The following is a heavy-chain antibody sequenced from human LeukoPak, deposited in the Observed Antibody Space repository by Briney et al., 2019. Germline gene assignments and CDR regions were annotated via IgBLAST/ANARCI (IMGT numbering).Heavy chain of an antibody. J-gene: IGHJ4*02. CDR3: AKGGVFAPAAPFDY. D-gene: IGHD2-2*01. CDR2: ISGSGGST. Sequence: GGSLRLSCAASGFTFSSYAMSWVRQAPGKGLEWVSAISGSGGSTYYADSVKGRFTISRDNSKDTLYLQMNSLRAEDTAVYYCAKGGVFAPAAPFDYWGQGTLVTVSS. V-gene: IGHV3-23*01. CDR1: GFTFSSYA.